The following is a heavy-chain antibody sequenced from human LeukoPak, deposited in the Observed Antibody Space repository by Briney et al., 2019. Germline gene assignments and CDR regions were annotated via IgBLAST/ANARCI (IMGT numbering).Heavy chain of an antibody. D-gene: IGHD3-9*01. Sequence: ASVKVSCKASGYTFTSYGISWVRQAPGQGLEWMGWLSAYNGNTNYAQTLRDRLTMTTDTSTSTSYMELRSLRSDDTAVYYCARALAQGGSFDLYYFDSWGQGSLVTVSS. V-gene: IGHV1-18*01. CDR3: ARALAQGGSFDLYYFDS. J-gene: IGHJ4*02. CDR2: LSAYNGNT. CDR1: GYTFTSYG.